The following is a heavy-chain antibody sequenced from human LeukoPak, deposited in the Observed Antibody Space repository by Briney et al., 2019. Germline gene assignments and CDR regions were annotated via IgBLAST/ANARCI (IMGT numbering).Heavy chain of an antibody. J-gene: IGHJ3*02. CDR1: GGSFTYYY. CDR3: VRDVGTSDAFDN. V-gene: IGHV4-4*07. Sequence: PSETLSLTCSVSGGSFTYYYWSWIRQPAGKGLEWIGRIQTSGSPKYNPSLKSRVTMSVDTSKNQFSLKLSSVTAADTAVYYCVRDVGTSDAFDNWGQGTMVIVPS. D-gene: IGHD1-1*01. CDR2: IQTSGSP.